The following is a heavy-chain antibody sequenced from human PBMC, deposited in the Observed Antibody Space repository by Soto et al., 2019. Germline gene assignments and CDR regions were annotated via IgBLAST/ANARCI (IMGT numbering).Heavy chain of an antibody. CDR3: AKRGDILDVSSSFVGYGMDV. J-gene: IGHJ6*02. V-gene: IGHV3-23*01. D-gene: IGHD2-15*01. CDR2: IRGNGAGI. Sequence: EVRLQESGGDVVQGGGSLRLSCVASGFTFRIYAMTWVRQAPGKGLEWVARIRGNGAGISYADSVKGRFTISRDNSKNTVYLQMNSLSADDTAVYFCAKRGDILDVSSSFVGYGMDVWGQGTTVTVSS. CDR1: GFTFRIYA.